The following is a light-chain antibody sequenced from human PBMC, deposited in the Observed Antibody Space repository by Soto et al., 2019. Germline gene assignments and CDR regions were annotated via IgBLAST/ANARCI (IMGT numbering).Light chain of an antibody. CDR2: EVS. CDR3: SSYAGGTNLV. CDR1: SSDVGGHDY. V-gene: IGLV2-8*01. J-gene: IGLJ2*01. Sequence: QSALTQPPSASGSPGQSVTISCTGTSSDVGGHDYVSWYQRYPGKAPKLIIYEVSKRPSGVPDRFSGSKSVNTASLTVSGLQAEDEADYYCSSYAGGTNLVFGGGTKLTVL.